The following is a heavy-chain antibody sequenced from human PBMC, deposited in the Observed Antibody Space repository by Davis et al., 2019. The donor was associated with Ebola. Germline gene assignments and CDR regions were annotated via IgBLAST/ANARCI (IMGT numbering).Heavy chain of an antibody. CDR1: GGSISSGDYS. D-gene: IGHD3-22*01. Sequence: MPSETLSLTCTVSGGSISSGDYSWSWIRQPPGKGLEWIGYIYHSGSTYYNPSLKSRVTISVDRSKNQFSLKLSSVTAADTAVYYCARGGRWHYYDRYFDYWGQETLVTVSS. CDR2: IYHSGST. CDR3: ARGGRWHYYDRYFDY. J-gene: IGHJ4*02. V-gene: IGHV4-30-2*01.